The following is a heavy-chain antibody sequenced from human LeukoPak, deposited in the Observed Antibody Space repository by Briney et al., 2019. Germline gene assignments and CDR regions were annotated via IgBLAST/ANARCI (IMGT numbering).Heavy chain of an antibody. CDR2: INPNSGGT. CDR1: GYTFTGNY. CDR3: ARDNQYYYDSSVYLGDY. D-gene: IGHD3-22*01. V-gene: IGHV1-2*06. J-gene: IGHJ4*02. Sequence: GASVKVSCKASGYTFTGNYMHWVRQAPGQGLEWMGRINPNSGGTNYAQKFQGRVTMTRDTSISTAYMELSRLRSDDTAVYYCARDNQYYYDSSVYLGDYWGQGTLVTVSS.